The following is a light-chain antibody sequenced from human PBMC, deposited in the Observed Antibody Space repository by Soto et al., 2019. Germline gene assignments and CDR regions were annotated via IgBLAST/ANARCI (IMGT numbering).Light chain of an antibody. J-gene: IGKJ1*01. Sequence: EIVLTQSPGTLSLSPGERATLSCRASRSVGSNLAWYQQKPGQAPRLLIYGASTRATGIPARFSGSGSGTEFTLTISSLQSEDFAVYYCQQYENWPRTFGQGTKVDI. CDR1: RSVGSN. V-gene: IGKV3-15*01. CDR2: GAS. CDR3: QQYENWPRT.